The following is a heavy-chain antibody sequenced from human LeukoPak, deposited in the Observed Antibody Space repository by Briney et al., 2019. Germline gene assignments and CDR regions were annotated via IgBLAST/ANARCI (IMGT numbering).Heavy chain of an antibody. CDR3: ARISSGWYDGFDY. V-gene: IGHV4-38-2*01. CDR1: GYSISSGFY. J-gene: IGHJ4*02. CDR2: IYHSGNT. Sequence: SETLSPTCSDSGYSISSGFYWGWIRQPPGKGLEWIGNIYHSGNTYYNPSLKSRVTISVDTSKSQFSLRLSSVTAADMAVYYCARISSGWYDGFDYWGQGTLVTVSS. D-gene: IGHD6-19*01.